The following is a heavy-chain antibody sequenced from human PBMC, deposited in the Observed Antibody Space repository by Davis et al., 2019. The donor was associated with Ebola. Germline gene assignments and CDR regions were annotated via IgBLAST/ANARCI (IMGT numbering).Heavy chain of an antibody. CDR3: TVAYDV. Sequence: GGSLRLSCAASGFTFNSYGMQWVRQAPGKGLEWVAFIRRYYANAVKGRFTISRDDVKNILYLQMNNVRVEDTAMYFCTVAYDVWGQGTMVIVSS. CDR1: GFTFNSYG. V-gene: IGHV3-48*01. D-gene: IGHD4-23*01. J-gene: IGHJ3*01. CDR2: IRR.